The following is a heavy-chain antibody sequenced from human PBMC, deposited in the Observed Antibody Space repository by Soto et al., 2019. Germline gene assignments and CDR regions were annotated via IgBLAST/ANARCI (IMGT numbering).Heavy chain of an antibody. CDR2: IWYDGSNK. V-gene: IGHV3-33*01. D-gene: IGHD3-3*01. CDR3: ARDPSITIFGVVIDWYFDL. CDR1: GFTFSSYG. J-gene: IGHJ2*01. Sequence: QVQLVESGGGVVQPGRSLRLSCAASGFTFSSYGMHWVRQAPGKGLEWVAVIWYDGSNKYYADSVKGRFTISRDNSKNPLYLQMNSLRAEDTAVYYCARDPSITIFGVVIDWYFDLWGRGTLVTVSS.